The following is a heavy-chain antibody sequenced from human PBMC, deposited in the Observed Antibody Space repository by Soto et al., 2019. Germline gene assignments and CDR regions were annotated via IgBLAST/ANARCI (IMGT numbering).Heavy chain of an antibody. J-gene: IGHJ4*02. CDR2: INSDGSST. CDR1: GFTFSSYW. CDR3: ARNSPYGDFDY. D-gene: IGHD4-17*01. Sequence: PGGSLRLSCAASGFTFSSYWMHWVRQAPGKGLVWVSRINSDGSSTSYADSVKGRFTISRDNAKNTLYLQMNSLRAEDTAVYYCARNSPYGDFDYWGQGTLVTVSS. V-gene: IGHV3-74*01.